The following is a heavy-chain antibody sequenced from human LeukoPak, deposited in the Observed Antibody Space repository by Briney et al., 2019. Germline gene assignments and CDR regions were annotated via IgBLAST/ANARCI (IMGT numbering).Heavy chain of an antibody. CDR3: AKSFRRPWQQFSFDY. D-gene: IGHD6-13*01. Sequence: GSLRLSCAASGFTVSNDYMSWVRQAPGKGLEWVSVIYSGGATYYADSVKGRFTISRDSSKNTLYLQMNSLRAEDTAVYYCAKSFRRPWQQFSFDYWGQGTLVTVSS. CDR2: IYSGGAT. J-gene: IGHJ4*02. V-gene: IGHV3-53*01. CDR1: GFTVSNDY.